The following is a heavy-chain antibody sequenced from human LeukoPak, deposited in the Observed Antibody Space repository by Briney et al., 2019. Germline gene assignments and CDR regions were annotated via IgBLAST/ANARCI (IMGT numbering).Heavy chain of an antibody. V-gene: IGHV3-30*04. J-gene: IGHJ4*02. CDR2: ISYDGSNK. CDR3: ARWDGYGDY. D-gene: IGHD5-24*01. Sequence: PGGSLRLSCAASGFTFSSYAMHWVRQAPGKGLEWVAVISYDGSNKYYADSVKGRFTISRDNSKNTLYLQMDSLRAEDTAVYYCARWDGYGDYWGQETLVTVSS. CDR1: GFTFSSYA.